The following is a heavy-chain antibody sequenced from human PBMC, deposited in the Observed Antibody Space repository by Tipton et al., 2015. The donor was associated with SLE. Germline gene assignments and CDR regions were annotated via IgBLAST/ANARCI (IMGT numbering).Heavy chain of an antibody. CDR3: ARMYYYDSSGSHNWFDP. Sequence: LRLSCTVSGGSTRSYYWSWIRQAPGKGLEWIGYIYDSENTNYNPSLKSRVTISSDTPKNQFSLKLSSVTAADTAVYYCARMYYYDSSGSHNWFDPWGQGTLVTVSS. V-gene: IGHV4-59*01. CDR1: GGSTRSYY. D-gene: IGHD3-22*01. CDR2: IYDSENT. J-gene: IGHJ5*02.